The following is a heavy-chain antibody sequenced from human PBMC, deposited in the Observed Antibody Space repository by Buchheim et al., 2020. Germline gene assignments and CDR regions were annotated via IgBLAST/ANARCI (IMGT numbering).Heavy chain of an antibody. CDR1: GYSFPSSW. J-gene: IGHJ6*02. Sequence: EVQLVQSGAEVRKPGESLKISCKDTGYSFPSSWIGWVRQMPGKGLEWMGIIFPGDSDNRYSPSFEGHVSISADRSINTAYLQWSSLKASDAGMYYCARQAEQAYYYGSGSYSLIGMDVWGQGTT. CDR3: ARQAEQAYYYGSGSYSLIGMDV. D-gene: IGHD3-10*01. V-gene: IGHV5-51*01. CDR2: IFPGDSDN.